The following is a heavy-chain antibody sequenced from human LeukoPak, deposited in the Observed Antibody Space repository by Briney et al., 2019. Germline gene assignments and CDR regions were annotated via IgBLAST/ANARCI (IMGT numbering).Heavy chain of an antibody. Sequence: SQTLSLTCTVSGGSISSGSYYWSWIRQPAGKGLEWIGRIYTSGSTNYNPSLKSRVTISVDTSKNQFSLKLSSVTAADTAAYYCARDRRKGEAFDIWGQGTMVTVSS. CDR3: ARDRRKGEAFDI. V-gene: IGHV4-61*02. J-gene: IGHJ3*02. CDR2: IYTSGST. CDR1: GGSISSGSYY. D-gene: IGHD3-16*01.